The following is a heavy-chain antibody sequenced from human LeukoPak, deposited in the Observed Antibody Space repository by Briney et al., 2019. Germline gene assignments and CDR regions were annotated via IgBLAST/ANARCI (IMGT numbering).Heavy chain of an antibody. CDR2: IIPIFDRP. D-gene: IGHD2-15*01. J-gene: IGHJ4*02. V-gene: IGHV1-69*06. Sequence: GASVKVSCKASGGTFSTYAINWVRQAPGQGLEWMGGIIPIFDRPNYAQKFQGRVTITADKSTSTAYMELSSLRSEDTAVYFCARGFSGPATPYFVYWGQGTLVTVSS. CDR1: GGTFSTYA. CDR3: ARGFSGPATPYFVY.